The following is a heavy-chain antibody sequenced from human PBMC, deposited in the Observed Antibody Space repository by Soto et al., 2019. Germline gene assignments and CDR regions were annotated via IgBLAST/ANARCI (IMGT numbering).Heavy chain of an antibody. Sequence: SETLSLTCTVSGGSISSYYWSWIRQPPWKGLEWIGYIYYSGSTNYNPSLKSRVTISVDTSKNQFSLKLSSVTAADTAVYYFLRHTDIAVAGDFAYRDRGTLVTVSA. CDR3: LRHTDIAVAGDFAY. CDR1: GGSISSYY. V-gene: IGHV4-59*08. D-gene: IGHD6-19*01. J-gene: IGHJ4*02. CDR2: IYYSGST.